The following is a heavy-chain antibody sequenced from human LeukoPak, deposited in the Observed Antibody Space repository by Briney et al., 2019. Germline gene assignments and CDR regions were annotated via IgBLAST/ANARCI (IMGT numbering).Heavy chain of an antibody. V-gene: IGHV1-69*01. CDR1: GGTFSSYA. CDR2: IIPIFGTA. D-gene: IGHD3-22*01. Sequence: ASVKVSCKASGGTFSSYAISWVRQAPGQGLEWMGGIIPIFGTANYAQKFQGRVTITADESTSTAYMELSSLRSEDTAVYYCARGNGDYYDSSGLVSGAFDIWGQGTMVTVSS. J-gene: IGHJ3*02. CDR3: ARGNGDYYDSSGLVSGAFDI.